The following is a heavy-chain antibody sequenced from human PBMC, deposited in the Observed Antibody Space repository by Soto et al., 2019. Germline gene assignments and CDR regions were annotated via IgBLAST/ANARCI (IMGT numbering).Heavy chain of an antibody. CDR2: IIPIFGTA. V-gene: IGHV1-69*01. J-gene: IGHJ4*02. Sequence: QVQLVQSGAEVKKPGSSVKVSCKASGGTFSSYAISRVRQAPGQGLEWMGGIIPIFGTANYAQKFQGRVTITADESTSTAYMELSSLRSEDTAVYYCAKENYYGSGTPEGYFDYWGQGTLVTVSS. CDR1: GGTFSSYA. CDR3: AKENYYGSGTPEGYFDY. D-gene: IGHD3-10*01.